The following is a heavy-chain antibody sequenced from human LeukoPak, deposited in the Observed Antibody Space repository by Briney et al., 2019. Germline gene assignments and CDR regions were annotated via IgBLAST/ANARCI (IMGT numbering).Heavy chain of an antibody. J-gene: IGHJ4*02. Sequence: GGSLRLSCAASGFTFGKSWIHWVRQAPGKGLEWVSAISGSGGSTYYADSVKGRFTISRDNSKNTLYLQMNSLRAEDTAVYYCATGEYSSSWAPSYYFDYWGQGTLVTVSS. CDR1: GFTFGKSW. CDR3: ATGEYSSSWAPSYYFDY. CDR2: ISGSGGST. V-gene: IGHV3-23*01. D-gene: IGHD6-6*01.